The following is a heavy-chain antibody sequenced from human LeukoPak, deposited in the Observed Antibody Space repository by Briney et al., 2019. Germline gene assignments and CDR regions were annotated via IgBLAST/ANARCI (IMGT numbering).Heavy chain of an antibody. CDR1: GFTLSDYY. CDR3: ARSSGWWSLDD. Sequence: GGSLRLSCAASGFTLSDYYMSWIRQAPGKGLEWVSYSSSSGSTIYYADSVKGRFAISRDNAKNSLYLQMNSLRAEDTAVYYCARSSGWWSLDDWGQGTLVTASS. J-gene: IGHJ4*02. CDR2: SSSSGSTI. V-gene: IGHV3-11*01. D-gene: IGHD6-19*01.